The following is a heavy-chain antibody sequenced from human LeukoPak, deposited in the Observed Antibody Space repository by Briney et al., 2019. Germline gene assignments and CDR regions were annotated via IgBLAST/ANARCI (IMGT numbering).Heavy chain of an antibody. CDR1: GFTFRNYG. V-gene: IGHV3-30*02. Sequence: PGGSLRLSCAASGFTFRNYGMHWVRQAPGKGLEWVALIWYDGSNKYYADSVKGRFTISRDNSKNMLYLQMNSLRTEDTAVYYCARDPIGSRWPYYFDYWGQGTLVTVSS. CDR3: ARDPIGSRWPYYFDY. D-gene: IGHD6-13*01. J-gene: IGHJ4*02. CDR2: IWYDGSNK.